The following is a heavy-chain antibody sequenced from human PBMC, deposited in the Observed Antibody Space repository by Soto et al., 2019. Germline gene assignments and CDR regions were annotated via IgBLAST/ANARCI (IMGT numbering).Heavy chain of an antibody. J-gene: IGHJ5*02. Sequence: SETLSLTCTVSGGSISSGDYYWSWIRQPPGKGLEWIGYIYYSGSTYYNPSLKSRVTISVDTSKNQFSLKLSSVTAAETAVYYCARDRGYSGYSSGWFDPWGQGTLVTVSS. CDR3: ARDRGYSGYSSGWFDP. D-gene: IGHD5-12*01. V-gene: IGHV4-30-4*01. CDR1: GGSISSGDYY. CDR2: IYYSGST.